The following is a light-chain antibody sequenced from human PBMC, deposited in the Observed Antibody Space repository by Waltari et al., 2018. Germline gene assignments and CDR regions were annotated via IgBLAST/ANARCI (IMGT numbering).Light chain of an antibody. CDR1: GSDVGDYNS. CDR2: DVS. J-gene: IGLJ1*01. V-gene: IGLV2-14*03. Sequence: QSALTQPAPVSGSPGQSITISCTAPGSDVGDYNSVSWYQHRTGAAPNLIIYDVSNRPSGVPHRFSGSKSGNTASLTISGLQTADEADYYCCSYSITNIVFGTGTKVTVL. CDR3: CSYSITNIV.